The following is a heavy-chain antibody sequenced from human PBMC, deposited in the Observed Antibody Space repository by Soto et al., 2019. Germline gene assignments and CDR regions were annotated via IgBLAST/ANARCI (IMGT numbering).Heavy chain of an antibody. CDR1: GFTFRTYV. CDR2: IRASGGDT. Sequence: EVQLLESGGGLVQPGGSLRLSCAASGFTFRTYVMTWVPQAPGKGLMWVSAIRASGGDTYYADSVRGRFTISRDNSRNTLYLQMSSLTAEDTAIYYCAKDMIGTVADAFDYWGQGTLVTVSS. V-gene: IGHV3-23*01. D-gene: IGHD6-19*01. J-gene: IGHJ4*02. CDR3: AKDMIGTVADAFDY.